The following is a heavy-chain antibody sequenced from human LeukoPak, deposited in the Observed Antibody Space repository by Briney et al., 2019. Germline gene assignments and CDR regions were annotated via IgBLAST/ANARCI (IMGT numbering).Heavy chain of an antibody. V-gene: IGHV3-7*01. D-gene: IGHD1-26*01. CDR3: ARDFSGASRIDY. CDR1: GFTFSSHW. J-gene: IGHJ4*02. Sequence: AGGSLRLSCGASGFTFSSHWMSWVRQAPGKGLEWVANINQDGSEKYYVDSVKGRFTISRDNSKNTLYLQMNSLRAEDTAVYYCARDFSGASRIDYWGQGTLVTVSS. CDR2: INQDGSEK.